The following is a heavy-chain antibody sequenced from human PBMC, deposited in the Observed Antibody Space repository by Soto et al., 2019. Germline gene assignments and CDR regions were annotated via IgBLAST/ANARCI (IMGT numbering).Heavy chain of an antibody. Sequence: VGSLRLSCEASGFTISGCSMNWVRQAPGKGLERLAYITIRTGNIVYADSVRGRFTISADNAENSVFLQMNSLRDEDTAVYFCVRDRDLDRDMVHADLWGQGTLVTVSS. CDR2: ITIRTGNI. J-gene: IGHJ4*01. CDR3: VRDRDLDRDMVHADL. CDR1: GFTISGCS. V-gene: IGHV3-48*02. D-gene: IGHD5-18*01.